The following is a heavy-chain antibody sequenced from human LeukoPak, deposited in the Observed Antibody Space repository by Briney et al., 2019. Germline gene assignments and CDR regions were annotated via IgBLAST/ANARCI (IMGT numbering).Heavy chain of an antibody. CDR3: ARDLGSYYGSGSWFDP. Sequence: SETLSLTCTVSGGSISSYYWSWIRQPPGKGLGWIGYIHYSGSTNYNPSLKSRVTISVDTSKNQFSLKLSSVTAADTAVYYCARDLGSYYGSGSWFDPWGQGTLVTVSS. CDR1: GGSISSYY. J-gene: IGHJ5*02. V-gene: IGHV4-59*01. CDR2: IHYSGST. D-gene: IGHD3-10*01.